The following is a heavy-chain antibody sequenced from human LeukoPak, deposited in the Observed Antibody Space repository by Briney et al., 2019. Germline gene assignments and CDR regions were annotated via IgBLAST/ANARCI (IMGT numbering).Heavy chain of an antibody. J-gene: IGHJ4*02. CDR1: GFTFSDYY. CDR2: ISSSGSTI. V-gene: IGHV3-11*01. D-gene: IGHD3-22*01. Sequence: GGSLRLSCAASGFTFSDYYMSWIRQAPGKGLEWVSYISSSGSTIYYADSVKGRFTISRDNAKNSLYLQMNSLRAEDTAVYYCARSWMDYYDSSGYSERYFDYWGQGTLVTVSS. CDR3: ARSWMDYYDSSGYSERYFDY.